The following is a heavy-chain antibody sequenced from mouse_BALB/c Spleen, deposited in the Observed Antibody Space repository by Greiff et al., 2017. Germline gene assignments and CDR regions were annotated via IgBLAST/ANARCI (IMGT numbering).Heavy chain of an antibody. D-gene: IGHD2-4*01. V-gene: IGHV1-18*01. CDR2: INPNNGGT. J-gene: IGHJ4*01. CDR1: GYTFTDYN. CDR3: AREGITTSMDY. Sequence: EVKLEESGPELVKPGASVKIPCKASGYTFTDYNMDWVKQSHGKRLEWIGDINPNNGGTIYNQKFKGKATLTVDKSSSTAYMELRSLTSEDTAVYYCAREGITTSMDYWGQGTSVTVSS.